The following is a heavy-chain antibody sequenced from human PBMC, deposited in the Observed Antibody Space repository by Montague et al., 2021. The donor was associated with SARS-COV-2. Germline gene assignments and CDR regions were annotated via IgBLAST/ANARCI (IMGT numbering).Heavy chain of an antibody. CDR3: ARDGTAGDWFDP. D-gene: IGHD1-26*01. CDR1: GGSIRSENYY. J-gene: IGHJ5*02. Sequence: TLSLTCTVSGGSIRSENYYWSWIRQHPGKGLEWIGYIHYSGSTDYNPSLNSRVSISVDTSKNQFSLKLRSVTAADTAVYFCARDGTAGDWFDPWGQGILVTVSS. CDR2: IHYSGST. V-gene: IGHV4-31*03.